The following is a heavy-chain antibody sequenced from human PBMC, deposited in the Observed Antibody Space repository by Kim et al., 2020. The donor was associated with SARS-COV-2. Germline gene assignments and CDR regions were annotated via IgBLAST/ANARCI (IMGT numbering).Heavy chain of an antibody. V-gene: IGHV3-72*01. CDR3: ARDRGNSYYYAMDV. CDR2: TRNKAKNYAT. Sequence: GGSLRLSCAVSGFTFSDYFMDWVRQAPGKGLEWVGRTRNKAKNYATEYAASGIGRFIISRDNYNNLLYLQMNSLKTEDTAVYDCARDRGNSYYYAMDVWG. J-gene: IGHJ6*01. CDR1: GFTFSDYF.